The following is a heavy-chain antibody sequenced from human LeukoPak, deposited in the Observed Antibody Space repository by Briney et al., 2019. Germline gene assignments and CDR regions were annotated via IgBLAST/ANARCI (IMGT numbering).Heavy chain of an antibody. CDR1: GFTFGNAW. V-gene: IGHV3-15*01. CDR2: IKSKAHGGTT. J-gene: IGHJ4*02. CDR3: TTSTLFSGSYPDDY. Sequence: PGGSLRLSCAASGFTFGNAWMSWVRQAPGKGLEWIGRIKSKAHGGTTDYAAPVKGRFTISRDDSKNTLYLQMNSLKSEDTAVYYCTTSTLFSGSYPDDYWGQGTLVTVSS. D-gene: IGHD1-26*01.